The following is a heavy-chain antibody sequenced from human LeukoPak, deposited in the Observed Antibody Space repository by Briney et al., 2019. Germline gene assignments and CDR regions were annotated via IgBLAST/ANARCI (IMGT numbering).Heavy chain of an antibody. Sequence: SEKISCMASVGTFSSYAISWVRQTPGHRLEWMGGIIPIFGTANYAQKFQGRVTITEDKSTSTAYMELSSLRSEDTAVYYCARGYCSGGSCYSYYYYNYMDVWGKGTTVTVSS. CDR2: IIPIFGTA. CDR3: ARGYCSGGSCYSYYYYNYMDV. V-gene: IGHV1-69*06. J-gene: IGHJ6*03. D-gene: IGHD2-15*01. CDR1: VGTFSSYA.